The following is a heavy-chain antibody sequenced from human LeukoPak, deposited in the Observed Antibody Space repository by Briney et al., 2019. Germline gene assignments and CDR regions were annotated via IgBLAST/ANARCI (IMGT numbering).Heavy chain of an antibody. CDR3: VSFYETY. Sequence: GGSLGLSCAASGSYWMHWVRQAPGKGLVWVSHINSDGSWTSYADSVKGRFTISKDNAKNTVYLQMSNLRVEDTAVYYCVSFYETYWGRGTLVTVSS. CDR1: GSYW. V-gene: IGHV3-74*01. J-gene: IGHJ4*02. CDR2: INSDGSWT. D-gene: IGHD2/OR15-2a*01.